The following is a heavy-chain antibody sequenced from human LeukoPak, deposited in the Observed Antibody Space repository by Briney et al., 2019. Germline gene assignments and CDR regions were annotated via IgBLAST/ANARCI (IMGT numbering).Heavy chain of an antibody. J-gene: IGHJ5*02. D-gene: IGHD1-14*01. CDR2: IIPILGIA. CDR3: AREDITFDP. CDR1: GGTFSSYA. V-gene: IGHV1-69*04. Sequence: ASVRGSREASGGTFSSYAISWVRQAPGQGLEWMGRIIPILGIANYAQKFQGRVTITAHKSTSTAYMELSSLRSEDTAVYYCAREDITFDPWGQGTLVTVSS.